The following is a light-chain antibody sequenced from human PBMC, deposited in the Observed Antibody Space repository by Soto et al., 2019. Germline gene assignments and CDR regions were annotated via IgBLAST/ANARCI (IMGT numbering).Light chain of an antibody. V-gene: IGKV1-9*01. CDR2: AAS. CDR3: QQHNSYPRT. Sequence: DIKLTQSPSFLSASIGDIVTITCRASQGISDYLAWYQQKPGKAPKLLIYAASTLQSGVPSRFSGSGSGTEYTLTISSLQAEDFATYYCQQHNSYPRTFGQRTKVDIK. CDR1: QGISDY. J-gene: IGKJ1*01.